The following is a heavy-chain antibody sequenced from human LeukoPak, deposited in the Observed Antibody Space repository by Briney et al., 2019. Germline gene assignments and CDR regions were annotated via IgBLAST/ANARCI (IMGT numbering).Heavy chain of an antibody. J-gene: IGHJ4*02. D-gene: IGHD2-2*01. V-gene: IGHV3-21*01. CDR3: PVSGVVPAAYDY. Sequence: PGGSLRLSCAASGFTFSSYSMNWVRQAPGKGLEWVSSISSSSSYIYYADSVKGRFTISRDNSKNTLYLQMNSLRAEDTAVYYCPVSGVVPAAYDYWGQGTLVTVSS. CDR2: ISSSSSYI. CDR1: GFTFSSYS.